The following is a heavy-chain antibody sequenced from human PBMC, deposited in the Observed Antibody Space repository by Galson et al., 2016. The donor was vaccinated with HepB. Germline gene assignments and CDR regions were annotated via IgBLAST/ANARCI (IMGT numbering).Heavy chain of an antibody. CDR1: GFTFSSYA. J-gene: IGHJ4*02. CDR3: AKRSPYHFDY. CDR2: ISTAGGYA. D-gene: IGHD3-10*01. V-gene: IGHV3-23*01. Sequence: SLRLSCAASGFTFSSYAMGWLRRAPGKGLECVTTISTAGGYAYYADSVKGRLTISRDNSKNTLYLQINSLRAEDTAIYYCAKRSPYHFDYWGQGTQVTVSS.